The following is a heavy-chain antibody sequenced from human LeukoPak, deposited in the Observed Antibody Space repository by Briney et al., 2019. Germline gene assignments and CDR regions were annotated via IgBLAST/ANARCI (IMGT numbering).Heavy chain of an antibody. D-gene: IGHD6-13*01. CDR2: ISSSGSTI. CDR3: SRGRSSSWYGAYYFDY. CDR1: GFTFSDYY. Sequence: GGSLRLPYAASGFTFSDYYMSWIRQAPGKGLEGVSYISSSGSTIYYSDSVVTRSIISRDNAKNSLYLQMNSLRAEDTAVYYCSRGRSSSWYGAYYFDYWGQGTLVPVSS. V-gene: IGHV3-11*04. J-gene: IGHJ4*02.